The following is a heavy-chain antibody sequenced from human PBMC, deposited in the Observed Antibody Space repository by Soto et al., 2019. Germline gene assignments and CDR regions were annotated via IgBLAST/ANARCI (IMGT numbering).Heavy chain of an antibody. J-gene: IGHJ4*02. CDR1: GFTFSTYA. CDR3: TFGDNSFDY. V-gene: IGHV3-30*03. CDR2: ISYDGNNR. Sequence: VQLLESGGKLVQPGGSLTLSCAASGFTFSTYAMAWVRQAPGKGLEWVALISYDGNNREYGDSVKGRFTISRDNSKNALSLQMNSLRVEDTAVYYCTFGDNSFDYWGQGTLVTVSS. D-gene: IGHD1-20*01.